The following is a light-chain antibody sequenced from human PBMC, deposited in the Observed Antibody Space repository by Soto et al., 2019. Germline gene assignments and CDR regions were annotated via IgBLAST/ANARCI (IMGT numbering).Light chain of an antibody. V-gene: IGKV2-28*01. J-gene: IGKJ1*01. CDR3: IQALQTPPWT. CDR2: LGS. CDR1: QSLLHSNGYNY. Sequence: DIVMTQSPLSLPVTPGEPASISCRSSQSLLHSNGYNYLDSYLQKPGQSSQLLIYLGSNRASGVPDRFSGSGSGTDFTLKICRVEAEDVGVYYCIQALQTPPWTFGQGTKVEIK.